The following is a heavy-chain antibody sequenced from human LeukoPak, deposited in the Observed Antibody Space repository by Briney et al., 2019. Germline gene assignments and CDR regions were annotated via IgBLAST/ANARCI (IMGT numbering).Heavy chain of an antibody. CDR3: ARGDYYDSSGYHLPYFDY. CDR2: IYSGGST. Sequence: GGSLRLSCAASGFTVSSNYMSWVRQAPGKGLEWVSVIYSGGSTYYADSVKGRFTISRDNSKNTLYLQMNSLRAEDTAVYYCARGDYYDSSGYHLPYFDYWGQGTLVTVSS. CDR1: GFTVSSNY. J-gene: IGHJ4*02. D-gene: IGHD3-22*01. V-gene: IGHV3-66*01.